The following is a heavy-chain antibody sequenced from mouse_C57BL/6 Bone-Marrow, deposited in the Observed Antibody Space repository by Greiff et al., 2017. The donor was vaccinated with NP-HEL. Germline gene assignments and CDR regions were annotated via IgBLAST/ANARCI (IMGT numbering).Heavy chain of an antibody. J-gene: IGHJ1*03. Sequence: VQLQQSGAELVRPGTSVKMSCKASGYTFTNYWIGWAKQRPGHGLEWIGDIYPGGGYTNYNEQFKGKATLTADKSSSTAYMQFSRLTSEDSAIYYCARNNYGSSYWYFDVWGTGTTVTVSS. CDR3: ARNNYGSSYWYFDV. D-gene: IGHD1-1*01. CDR1: GYTFTNYW. V-gene: IGHV1-63*01. CDR2: IYPGGGYT.